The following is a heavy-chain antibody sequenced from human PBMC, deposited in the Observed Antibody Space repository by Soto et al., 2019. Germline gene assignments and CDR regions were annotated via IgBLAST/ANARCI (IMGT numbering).Heavy chain of an antibody. J-gene: IGHJ6*03. Sequence: SETLSLTCTVSGGSISSYYWTWIRQPPGKGLEWIGYIYHSGNTNYNPSLKSRVSMSVDTSKNQVSLKLRSVTAADTAVYYCARGDSLSYDFWSAYCARKGAYCMDVWGKGTTVTVSS. D-gene: IGHD3-3*01. CDR2: IYHSGNT. CDR3: ARGDSLSYDFWSAYCARKGAYCMDV. V-gene: IGHV4-59*12. CDR1: GGSISSYY.